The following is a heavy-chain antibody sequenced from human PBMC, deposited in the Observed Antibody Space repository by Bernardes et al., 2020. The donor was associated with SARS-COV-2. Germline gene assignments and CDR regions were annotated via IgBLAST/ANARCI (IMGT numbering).Heavy chain of an antibody. D-gene: IGHD6-19*01. CDR2: ISSSSSYI. V-gene: IGHV3-21*01. J-gene: IGHJ4*02. CDR3: ARGNFYSSGPIDY. CDR1: GFTFSSYS. Sequence: GGSLRLSRAASGFTFSSYSMNWVRQAPGKGLEWVSSISSSSSYIYYADSVKGRFTISRDNAKNSLYLQMNSLRAEDTAVYYCARGNFYSSGPIDYWGQGTLVTVSS.